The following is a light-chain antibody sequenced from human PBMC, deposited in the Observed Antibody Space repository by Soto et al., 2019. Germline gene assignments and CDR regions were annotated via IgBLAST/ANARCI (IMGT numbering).Light chain of an antibody. CDR1: SSNIGSNY. Sequence: QSVLTQPPSASGTPGQRVTISCSGSSSNIGSNYVYWYQQLPGTAPKLLIYRNNQRPSGVPDRFSGSKSGTSASLAFSGRRSEDEADYDCAAWDDSLSGPVFGGGTKLTVL. CDR2: RNN. V-gene: IGLV1-47*01. CDR3: AAWDDSLSGPV. J-gene: IGLJ2*01.